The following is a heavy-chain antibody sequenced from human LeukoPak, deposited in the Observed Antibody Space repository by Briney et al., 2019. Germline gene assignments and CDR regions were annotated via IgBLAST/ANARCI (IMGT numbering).Heavy chain of an antibody. V-gene: IGHV3-53*01. CDR1: GFTVSSNY. CDR2: IYSGGST. D-gene: IGHD3-10*01. J-gene: IGHJ4*02. CDR3: ASYYYGSGTSLGY. Sequence: PGGSLRLSCAASGFTVSSNYMSWVRQAPGKGLEWVSVIYSGGSTYYADSVKGRFTISRDNSKNTLYLQMNSLRAEDTAVYYCASYYYGSGTSLGYWGQGTLVTVSS.